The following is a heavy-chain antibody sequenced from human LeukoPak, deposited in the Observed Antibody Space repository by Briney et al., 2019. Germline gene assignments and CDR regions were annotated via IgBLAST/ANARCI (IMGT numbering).Heavy chain of an antibody. V-gene: IGHV3-7*01. CDR2: IKQDGSEK. CDR3: ASPGYNSVWSLDY. D-gene: IGHD6-19*01. J-gene: IGHJ4*02. Sequence: GGSLRLSCAASGFTFSTYWMSWVRQAPGKGLEWVANIKQDGSEKYYVDSVKGRFTISRDNAKNSLYLQMNSLGAEDTAVYYCASPGYNSVWSLDYWGQGALVTVPS. CDR1: GFTFSTYW.